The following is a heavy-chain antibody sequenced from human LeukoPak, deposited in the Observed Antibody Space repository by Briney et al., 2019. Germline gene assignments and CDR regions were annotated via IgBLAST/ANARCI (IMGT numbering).Heavy chain of an antibody. CDR3: ARIYGLYQEAMDV. D-gene: IGHD3-16*02. J-gene: IGHJ6*02. CDR2: SYQGA. V-gene: IGHV4-39*07. Sequence: SETLSLTCTVSGHSMTAGDYYWGWVRQPPGTGLQWIATSYQGASLKSRVTISLDTSKNQFSLRLTSVTAADTAVYYCARIYGLYQEAMDVWGPGITVTVSS. CDR1: GHSMTAGDYY.